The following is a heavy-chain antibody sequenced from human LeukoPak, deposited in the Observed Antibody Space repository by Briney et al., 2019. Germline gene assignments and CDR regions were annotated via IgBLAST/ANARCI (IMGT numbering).Heavy chain of an antibody. CDR3: ARHMYSGRYYGTDY. J-gene: IGHJ4*02. V-gene: IGHV4-59*08. CDR2: IYDSGST. Sequence: SETLSLTCTVSGGSISSYYWSWIRQPPGKGLEWIGYIYDSGSTSYNPSLKSRVTISVDTSKNQFSLKLSSVTAADTAVYYCARHMYSGRYYGTDYWGQGTLVTVSS. D-gene: IGHD1-26*01. CDR1: GGSISSYY.